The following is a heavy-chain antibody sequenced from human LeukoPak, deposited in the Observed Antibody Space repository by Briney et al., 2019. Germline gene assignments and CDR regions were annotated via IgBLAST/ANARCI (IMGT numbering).Heavy chain of an antibody. CDR1: GFTFSSYA. V-gene: IGHV3-30-3*01. CDR2: ISHDGSNK. CDR3: ARDIAYAAGLSGY. D-gene: IGHD2-2*01. J-gene: IGHJ4*02. Sequence: GRSLRLSCAASGFTFSSYAMHWVRQAPGKGLEWVAVISHDGSNKYYADSVKGRFTISRDNSKNTLYLQMNSLRAEDTAVYYCARDIAYAAGLSGYWGQGTLVTVSS.